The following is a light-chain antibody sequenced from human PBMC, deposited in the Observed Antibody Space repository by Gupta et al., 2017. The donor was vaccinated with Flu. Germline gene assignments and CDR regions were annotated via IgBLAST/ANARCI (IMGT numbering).Light chain of an antibody. CDR3: VLYMGGAIFV. CDR2: STN. CDR1: SGSVSTNPY. V-gene: IGLV8-61*01. Sequence: QPVVTQAPSFSVSPGWTVTLHGGLSSGSVSTNPYPSWYQQTPGQAPRTLIYSTNTRSSGVPDRCSGSILGNKAALTSTGAQADDESNYYCVLYMGGAIFVCGGGTKLTVL. J-gene: IGLJ3*02.